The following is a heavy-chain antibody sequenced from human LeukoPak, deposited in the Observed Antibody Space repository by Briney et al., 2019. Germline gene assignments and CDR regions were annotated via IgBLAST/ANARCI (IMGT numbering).Heavy chain of an antibody. D-gene: IGHD3-9*01. CDR1: GVSIDSGNW. CDR3: ARVFLDYDILTGYSSGESGYFDY. J-gene: IGHJ4*02. V-gene: IGHV4-4*02. CDR2: IYHSGST. Sequence: SGTLSLTCAVSGVSIDSGNWWIWVRQPPGKGLEWIGEIYHSGSTNYNPSLKSRVTISVDKSKNQFSLKLSSVTAADTAVYYCARVFLDYDILTGYSSGESGYFDYWGQGTLVTVSS.